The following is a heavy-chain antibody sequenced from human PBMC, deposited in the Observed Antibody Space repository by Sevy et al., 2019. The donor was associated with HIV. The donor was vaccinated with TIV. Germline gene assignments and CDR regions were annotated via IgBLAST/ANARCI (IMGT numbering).Heavy chain of an antibody. D-gene: IGHD4-17*01. CDR2: ISYDGSDN. V-gene: IGHV3-30-3*01. Sequence: GGSLRLSCAASGFAFTNYYAMHWVRQAPGMGLEWVSLISYDGSDNYYADSVKGRFTISRDNFKNTLSLQMNSLTIEDTAVYYCARPRANYVDHYFFYAMDVWGQGTTVTVSS. J-gene: IGHJ6*02. CDR1: GFAFTNYYA. CDR3: ARPRANYVDHYFFYAMDV.